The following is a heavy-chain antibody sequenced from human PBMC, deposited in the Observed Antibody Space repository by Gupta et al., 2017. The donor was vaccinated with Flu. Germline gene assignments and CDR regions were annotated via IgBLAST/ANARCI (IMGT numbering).Heavy chain of an antibody. D-gene: IGHD3-16*02. CDR2: INPNSGDT. CDR1: GYTFSGAF. V-gene: IGHV1-2*06. CDR3: ASPVVTRDAFDI. Sequence: QVQVVQSGAEVKKPGASVKVSCRTSGYTFSGAFIHWVRQAPGQGLEGMGRINPNSGDTIYAQKFQGRVIMTRDASVSTAYMELSWLRSDDTAIYYCASPVVTRDAFDIWGQGSMVTVSS. J-gene: IGHJ3*02.